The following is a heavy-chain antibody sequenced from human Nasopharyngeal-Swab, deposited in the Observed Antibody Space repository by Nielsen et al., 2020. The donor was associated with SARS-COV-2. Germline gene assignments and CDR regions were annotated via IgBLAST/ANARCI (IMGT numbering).Heavy chain of an antibody. V-gene: IGHV3-21*01. CDR3: AKSGYSYGYPKYYFDY. J-gene: IGHJ4*02. D-gene: IGHD5-18*01. Sequence: GGSLRLSCAASGFTFNNYNFNWVRQAPGKGLEWVSSISSSSSYIYYADSVKGRFTISRDNAKNSLYLQMNSLRAEDTAVYYCAKSGYSYGYPKYYFDYWGQGTLVTVSS. CDR1: GFTFNNYN. CDR2: ISSSSSYI.